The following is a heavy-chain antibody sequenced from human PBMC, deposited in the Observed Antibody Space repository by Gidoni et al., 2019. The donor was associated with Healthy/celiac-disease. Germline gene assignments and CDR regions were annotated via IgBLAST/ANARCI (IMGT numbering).Heavy chain of an antibody. CDR3: ARDSRDYDFWSGYLDY. CDR1: GFTFSSYS. Sequence: EVQLVESGGGLVQPGGSLRLSCAASGFTFSSYSMNWVRQAPGKGLEWVSYISSSSSTIYYADSVKGRFTISRDNAKNSLYLQMNSLRDEDTAVYYCARDSRDYDFWSGYLDYWGQGTLVTVSS. D-gene: IGHD3-3*01. V-gene: IGHV3-48*02. J-gene: IGHJ4*02. CDR2: ISSSSSTI.